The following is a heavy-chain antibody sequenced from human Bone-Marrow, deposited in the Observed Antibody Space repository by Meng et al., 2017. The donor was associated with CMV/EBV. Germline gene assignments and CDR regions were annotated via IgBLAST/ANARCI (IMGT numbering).Heavy chain of an antibody. CDR1: GSSTSSSSYY. V-gene: IGHV4-39*01. CDR3: ARRLVRTGFYYYYYGMDV. D-gene: IGHD6-6*01. CDR2: IYYSGST. J-gene: IGHJ6*02. Sequence: EPLSLTCTVAGSSTSSSSYYWGWIRQPPGKGLEWIGSIYYSGSTYYNPSLKSRVTISVDTSKNQFSLKLSSVTAADTAVYYCARRLVRTGFYYYYYGMDVWGQGTTVTVSS.